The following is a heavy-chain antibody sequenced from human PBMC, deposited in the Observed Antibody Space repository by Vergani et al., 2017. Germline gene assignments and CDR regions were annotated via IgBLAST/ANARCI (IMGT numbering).Heavy chain of an antibody. CDR2: ISPYGSAT. CDR3: VVLQRGPWNFDL. D-gene: IGHD2-8*02. J-gene: IGHJ2*01. V-gene: IGHV3-7*01. Sequence: EVQLLQSGGGVIQPGGSVRLSCAASGFTFSACPMTGGRRAPGQGLVRVSHISPYGSATSYVDSVKGRFTISRDNTKNSLSLQMSGLRVEDTAVYYCVVLQRGPWNFDLWGRGTLITVSS. CDR1: GFTFSACP.